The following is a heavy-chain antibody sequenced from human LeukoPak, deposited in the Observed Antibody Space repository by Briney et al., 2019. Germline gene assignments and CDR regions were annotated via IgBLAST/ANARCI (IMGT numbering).Heavy chain of an antibody. D-gene: IGHD1-26*01. CDR3: AKFSGSYQRFGYFDY. J-gene: IGHJ4*02. CDR1: GFTFSSYA. V-gene: IGHV3-23*01. Sequence: GGSLRLSCAASGFTFSSYAMSWVRQAPGKGLEWVSAISGSGGSTYYADSVKGRFTISRDNSKNTLYLQMNSLRAEDTAVYYCAKFSGSYQRFGYFDYWGQGTLVTVSS. CDR2: ISGSGGST.